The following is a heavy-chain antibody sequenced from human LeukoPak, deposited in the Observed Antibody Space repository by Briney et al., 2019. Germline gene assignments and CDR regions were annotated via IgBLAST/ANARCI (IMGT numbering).Heavy chain of an antibody. D-gene: IGHD5-18*01. CDR1: DYSISSGYY. CDR3: ARSGFSYGDYFDS. V-gene: IGHV4-61*01. CDR2: IYYSGST. Sequence: SETLSLTCIASDYSISSGYYWGWIRQPPGKGLEWIGYIYYSGSTNYSPSLKSRVTISVDTSKNQFSLKLSSVTAADTAFYYCARSGFSYGDYFDSWGQGTLVTVSS. J-gene: IGHJ4*02.